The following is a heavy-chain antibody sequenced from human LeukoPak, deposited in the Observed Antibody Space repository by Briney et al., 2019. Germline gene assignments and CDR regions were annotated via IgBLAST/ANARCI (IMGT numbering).Heavy chain of an antibody. V-gene: IGHV4-31*03. CDR2: IYYSGST. CDR1: GGSISSGGYY. Sequence: SQTLSLTCTVSGGSISSGGYYWSWIRQHPGKGLEWIGYIYYSGSTYYNPSLKSRVTISVDTSKNQFSLKLSSVTAADTAVYYCARGRSGLWFGSYDLYYFDYWGQGTLVTVSS. CDR3: ARGRSGLWFGSYDLYYFDY. J-gene: IGHJ4*02. D-gene: IGHD3-10*01.